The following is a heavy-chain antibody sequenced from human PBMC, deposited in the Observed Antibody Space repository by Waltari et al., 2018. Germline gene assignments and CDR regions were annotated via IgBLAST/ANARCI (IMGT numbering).Heavy chain of an antibody. CDR2: INHSGST. CDR3: ASGSSVQTEDY. J-gene: IGHJ4*02. V-gene: IGHV4-34*01. Sequence: QVQLQQWGAGLLKPSETLSLTCAVYGGSFSGYYWSWIHQPPGKGLEWIGEINHSGSTNYNPSLKSRVTISVDTSKNQFSLKLSSVTAADTAVYYCASGSSVQTEDYWGQGTLVTVSS. CDR1: GGSFSGYY. D-gene: IGHD3-22*01.